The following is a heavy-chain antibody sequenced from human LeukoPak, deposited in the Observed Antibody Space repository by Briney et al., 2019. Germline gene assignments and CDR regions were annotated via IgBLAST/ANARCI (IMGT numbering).Heavy chain of an antibody. Sequence: GGSLRLSCAASGFTFSSYTMNWVRQAPGKGLEWVSSISTGSSYIYYANSVKGRFTISRDNAKNSLYLQMNSLRAEDTAVYYCARDRLGVEMSTINRFDYWGPGTLVAVSS. V-gene: IGHV3-21*01. CDR1: GFTFSSYT. J-gene: IGHJ4*02. D-gene: IGHD5-24*01. CDR2: ISTGSSYI. CDR3: ARDRLGVEMSTINRFDY.